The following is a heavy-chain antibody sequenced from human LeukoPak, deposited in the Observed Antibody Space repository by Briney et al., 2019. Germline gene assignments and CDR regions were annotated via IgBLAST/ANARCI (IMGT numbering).Heavy chain of an antibody. CDR3: ARGASSLAFDS. V-gene: IGHV3-23*01. Sequence: GGSLRLSCAASGFIFSNYAMSWVRQAPGEGLEWVSAISASGAVTKSTDSVEGRFTISRDSDKNTLYLQMNSLRADDTAVYYCARGASSLAFDSWGQGTLVTVSS. CDR2: ISASGAVT. CDR1: GFIFSNYA. J-gene: IGHJ4*02.